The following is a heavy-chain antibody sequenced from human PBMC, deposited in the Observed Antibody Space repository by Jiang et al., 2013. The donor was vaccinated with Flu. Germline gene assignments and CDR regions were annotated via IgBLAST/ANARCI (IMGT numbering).Heavy chain of an antibody. Sequence: SLSCTVSGGPISTDYWSWIRQAAGKGLEWIGRIRSSGSSDXNPSLKSRVTMSVDTSKNQFSLKLSSVTAADTAVYYCARNYYGSGTYYNWFDPWGQGALVTVSS. D-gene: IGHD3-10*01. CDR3: ARNYYGSGTYYNWFDP. CDR2: IRSSGSS. V-gene: IGHV4-4*07. CDR1: GGPISTDY. J-gene: IGHJ5*02.